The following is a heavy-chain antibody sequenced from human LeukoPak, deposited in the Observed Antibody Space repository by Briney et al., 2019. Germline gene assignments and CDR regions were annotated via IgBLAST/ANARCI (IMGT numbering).Heavy chain of an antibody. D-gene: IGHD5-18*01. V-gene: IGHV3-53*01. Sequence: GGSLRLSCAASGFTVSSNYMSWVRQAPGKGLDGVSVIYSGGSTYYADSVKGRFTISRDNSKNTLYLQMNSLRAEDTAVYYCARTVGYSYGFFDYWGQGTLVTVSS. CDR3: ARTVGYSYGFFDY. J-gene: IGHJ4*02. CDR1: GFTVSSNY. CDR2: IYSGGST.